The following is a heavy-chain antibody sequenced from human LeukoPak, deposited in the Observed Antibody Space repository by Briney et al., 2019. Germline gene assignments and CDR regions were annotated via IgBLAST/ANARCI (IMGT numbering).Heavy chain of an antibody. D-gene: IGHD5-18*01. CDR3: AREWGYPDYP. Sequence: VASVKVSCKASGGTFSSYAISWVRQAPGQGLEWMGRIIPIFGTANYAQKFQGRVTITADKSTSTAYMELSSLRSEDTAVYYCAREWGYPDYPWGQGTLVTVSS. CDR2: IIPIFGTA. V-gene: IGHV1-69*06. CDR1: GGTFSSYA. J-gene: IGHJ5*02.